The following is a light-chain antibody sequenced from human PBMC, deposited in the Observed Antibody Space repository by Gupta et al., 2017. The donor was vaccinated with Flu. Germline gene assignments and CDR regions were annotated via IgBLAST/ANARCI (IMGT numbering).Light chain of an antibody. CDR2: DAS. Sequence: EFVLTQPPGTLSLSPGERATLSCRASQNVIHNFLAWYQQKPGQAPRLLIYDASNRAAGIPDRFSGSGSGADFILTISRLEPEDSAIYYCQQYVSSPQTFGQGTKVEIK. CDR3: QQYVSSPQT. CDR1: QNVIHNF. J-gene: IGKJ1*01. V-gene: IGKV3-20*01.